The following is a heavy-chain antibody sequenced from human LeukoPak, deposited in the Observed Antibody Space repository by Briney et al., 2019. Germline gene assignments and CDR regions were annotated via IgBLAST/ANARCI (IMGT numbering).Heavy chain of an antibody. CDR1: GGSISSGGYY. CDR3: ARDGAVTYFDY. J-gene: IGHJ4*02. D-gene: IGHD4-17*01. V-gene: IGHV4-31*03. Sequence: SQTLSLTCTVSGGSISSGGYYWSWIRQRPGKGLEWIGYIYYSGSTYYNPSLKSRVTISVDTSKNQFSLKLSSVTAADTAVYYCARDGAVTYFDYWGQGTLVTVSS. CDR2: IYYSGST.